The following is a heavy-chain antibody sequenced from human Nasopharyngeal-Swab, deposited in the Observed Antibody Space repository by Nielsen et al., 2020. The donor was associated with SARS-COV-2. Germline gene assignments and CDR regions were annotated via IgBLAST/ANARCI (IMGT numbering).Heavy chain of an antibody. V-gene: IGHV3-23*01. D-gene: IGHD1-26*01. Sequence: GGSLRLSCAASGFTFSSYAMSWVRQVPGKGLEWVSGISGSGDNRYYAASVKGRFTISRDNSKNTLYLQMNSLRAEDTAVYYCAKEGIVGGSPLLVCFDCWGQRTLVTVSS. CDR1: GFTFSSYA. CDR2: ISGSGDNR. CDR3: AKEGIVGGSPLLVCFDC. J-gene: IGHJ4*02.